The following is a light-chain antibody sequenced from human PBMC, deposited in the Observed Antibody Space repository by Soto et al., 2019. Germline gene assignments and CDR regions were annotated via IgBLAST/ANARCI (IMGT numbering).Light chain of an antibody. V-gene: IGKV3-20*01. Sequence: EIVLTHSPGTLSLSPGEIATLSCRASPSVSSSYLAWYQQKPGQAPRLLIYGASSSATVIPGRFSGSGSGTDFAFTITRLQPADLAVYYCEQYCSSRRAFGQGTRVEIK. CDR3: EQYCSSRRA. J-gene: IGKJ1*01. CDR2: GAS. CDR1: PSVSSSY.